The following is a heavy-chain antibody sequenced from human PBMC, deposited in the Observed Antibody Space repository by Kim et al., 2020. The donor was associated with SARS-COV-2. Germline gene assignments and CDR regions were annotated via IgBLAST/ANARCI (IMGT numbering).Heavy chain of an antibody. CDR3: ASMEVSYDSSGSLDY. CDR2: ISAYNGNT. CDR1: GYTFTSYG. J-gene: IGHJ4*02. Sequence: ASVKVSCKASGYTFTSYGISWVRQAPGQGLEWMGWISAYNGNTNYAQKLQGRVTMTTDTSTSTAYMELRSLRSDDTAVYYCASMEVSYDSSGSLDYWGQGTLVTVSS. D-gene: IGHD3-22*01. V-gene: IGHV1-18*01.